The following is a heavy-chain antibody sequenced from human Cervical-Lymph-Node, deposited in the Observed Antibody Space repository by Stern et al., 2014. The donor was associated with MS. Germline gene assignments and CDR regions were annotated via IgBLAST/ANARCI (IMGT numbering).Heavy chain of an antibody. V-gene: IGHV3-21*01. Sequence: EVQLEESGGGLVKPGGSLRLSCAASGFNLSRYSMNWVRQAPGKGLEWVSSISLNSNYIYYADSMKGRFTISRDNPKNSLYLQMTSLRAEDTAVYYCARGHRSGRSFDFWGQGTLGTVSS. J-gene: IGHJ4*02. CDR3: ARGHRSGRSFDF. CDR1: GFNLSRYS. D-gene: IGHD1-26*01. CDR2: ISLNSNYI.